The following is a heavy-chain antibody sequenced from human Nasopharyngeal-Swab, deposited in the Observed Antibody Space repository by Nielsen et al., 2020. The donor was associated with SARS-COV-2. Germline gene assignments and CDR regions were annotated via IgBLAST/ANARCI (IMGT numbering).Heavy chain of an antibody. Sequence: SETLSLTCTVSGGSISSGGYYWSWIRQHPGKGLEWIGYIYYSGSTYYNPSLKSRVTIPVDTSKNQFSLKLSSVTAADTAVYYCARDRGSSPNYYYMDVWGKGTTVTVSS. V-gene: IGHV4-31*03. J-gene: IGHJ6*03. CDR3: ARDRGSSPNYYYMDV. D-gene: IGHD6-6*01. CDR1: GGSISSGGYY. CDR2: IYYSGST.